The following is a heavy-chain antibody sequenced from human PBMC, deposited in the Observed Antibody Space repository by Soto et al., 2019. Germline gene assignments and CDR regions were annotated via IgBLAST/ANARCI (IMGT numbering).Heavy chain of an antibody. J-gene: IGHJ5*02. CDR2: IYYSGST. Sequence: SETLSLTCTVSGGSITNYYWSWIRQPPGKGLEWIGYIYYSGSTNYNPSLKSRVTISVDTSKNQFSLKLNSVTAADTAIYYCARERSSSSRGANWYDPWGQGTLVTVSS. CDR1: GGSITNYY. CDR3: ARERSSSSRGANWYDP. D-gene: IGHD6-6*01. V-gene: IGHV4-59*01.